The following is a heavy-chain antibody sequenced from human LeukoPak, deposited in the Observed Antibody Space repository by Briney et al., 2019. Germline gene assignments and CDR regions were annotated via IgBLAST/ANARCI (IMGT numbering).Heavy chain of an antibody. CDR3: AREAAAGVSPYLY. J-gene: IGHJ4*02. CDR1: GYSFTGHY. Sequence: GASVKVSCKSSGYSFTGHYMHWVRQAPGQGLEWMGWINPNSGGTNYAQKFQGRVTMTRDTSISTAYMELSRLRSDDTAVYYCAREAAAGVSPYLYWGQGTLVTVSS. D-gene: IGHD6-13*01. V-gene: IGHV1-2*02. CDR2: INPNSGGT.